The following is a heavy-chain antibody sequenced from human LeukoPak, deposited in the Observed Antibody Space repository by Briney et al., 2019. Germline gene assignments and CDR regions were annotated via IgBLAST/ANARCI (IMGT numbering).Heavy chain of an antibody. D-gene: IGHD1-14*01. Sequence: SVKVSCKASGGTFSSYAISWVRQAPGQGLEWMGRIIPILGIANYAQKFQGRVTITRDTSASTAYMELSSLRSEDTAVYYCARDITAHEGYWGQGTLVTVSS. CDR2: IIPILGIA. CDR3: ARDITAHEGY. V-gene: IGHV1-69*04. CDR1: GGTFSSYA. J-gene: IGHJ4*02.